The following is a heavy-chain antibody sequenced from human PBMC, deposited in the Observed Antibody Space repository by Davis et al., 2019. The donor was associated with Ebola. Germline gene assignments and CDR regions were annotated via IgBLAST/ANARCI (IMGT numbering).Heavy chain of an antibody. Sequence: ASVKVSCKASGYTFTGYYMHWVRQAPGQGLEWMGWINPNSGGTNYAQKFQGRVTMTRDTSISTAYMELSRLRSDDTAVYYCARGTRITIFGVVIESWFDPWGQGTLVTASS. V-gene: IGHV1-2*02. CDR1: GYTFTGYY. D-gene: IGHD3-3*01. J-gene: IGHJ5*02. CDR3: ARGTRITIFGVVIESWFDP. CDR2: INPNSGGT.